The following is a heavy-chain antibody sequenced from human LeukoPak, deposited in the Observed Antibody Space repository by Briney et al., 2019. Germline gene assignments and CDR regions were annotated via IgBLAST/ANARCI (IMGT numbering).Heavy chain of an antibody. Sequence: PSQTLSLTCTVSGGSISSGSYYWSWIRQPAGKGLEWIGRIYTSGSTNYNPSLKSRVTISVDTPKNQFSLKLSSVTAADTAVYYCAREVTIFGVVTDDAFDIWGQGTMVTVSS. D-gene: IGHD3-3*01. J-gene: IGHJ3*02. CDR1: GGSISSGSYY. CDR3: AREVTIFGVVTDDAFDI. V-gene: IGHV4-61*02. CDR2: IYTSGST.